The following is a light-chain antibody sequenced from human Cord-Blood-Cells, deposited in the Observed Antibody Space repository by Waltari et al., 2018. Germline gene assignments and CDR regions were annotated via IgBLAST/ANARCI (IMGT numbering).Light chain of an antibody. CDR3: CSYAGSSTYYV. CDR2: EGS. V-gene: IGLV2-23*01. Sequence: QSALTQPASVSGSPGQSITISCTGTSSDVGSYNLVSWYQQHPGKAPKLMTYEGSKRPSGVSKRFSGSKSGNTASLTISGLQAEDEADYYCCSYAGSSTYYVFGTGTKVTVL. CDR1: SSDVGSYNL. J-gene: IGLJ1*01.